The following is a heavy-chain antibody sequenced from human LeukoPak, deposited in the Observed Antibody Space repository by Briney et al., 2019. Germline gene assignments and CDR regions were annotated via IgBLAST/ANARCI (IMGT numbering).Heavy chain of an antibody. D-gene: IGHD6-25*01. V-gene: IGHV1-18*01. CDR2: ISAYNGNT. CDR3: ARVLSPIAAVTYYFDY. Sequence: ASVKVSCKASGYIFTSYGISWVRQAPGQGLEWMGWISAYNGNTNYAQKLQGRVTMTTDTSTSTAYMELRSLRSDDTAVYYCARVLSPIAAVTYYFDYWGQGTLVTVSS. CDR1: GYIFTSYG. J-gene: IGHJ4*02.